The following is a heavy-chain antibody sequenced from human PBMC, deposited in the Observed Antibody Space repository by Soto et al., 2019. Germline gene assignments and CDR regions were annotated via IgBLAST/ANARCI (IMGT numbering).Heavy chain of an antibody. J-gene: IGHJ4*02. V-gene: IGHV4-39*01. CDR1: GGSISSTSYF. D-gene: IGHD2-15*01. CDR3: ATLMRRVRGGKYYLEN. Sequence: SETLSLTCTVSGGSISSTSYFWGWIRQPPGKGLEWIGTIYYSGATYNNASLMGRLTISVDTSKNQFSLKLTSVTAADTAVYYCATLMRRVRGGKYYLENWGQGTLVTVSS. CDR2: IYYSGAT.